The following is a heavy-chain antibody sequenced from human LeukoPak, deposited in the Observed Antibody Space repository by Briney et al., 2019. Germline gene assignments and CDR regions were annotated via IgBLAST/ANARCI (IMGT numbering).Heavy chain of an antibody. J-gene: IGHJ3*02. V-gene: IGHV3-48*03. CDR2: IRSSGSAI. D-gene: IGHD3-3*01. CDR1: GFTFSSYE. Sequence: GGSLRLSCAASGFTFSSYEMNWVRQAPGKGLEWVSYIRSSGSAIHYADSVKGRFTISRDNAKNSLYLQMNSLRAEDTAVYYCARERSPGVVSRLLGAFDIWGQGTMVTVSS. CDR3: ARERSPGVVSRLLGAFDI.